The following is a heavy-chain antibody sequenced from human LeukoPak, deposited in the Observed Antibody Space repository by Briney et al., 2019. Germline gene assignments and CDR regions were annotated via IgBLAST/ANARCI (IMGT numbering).Heavy chain of an antibody. Sequence: SETLSLTCAVYGGSFSGYYWSWIPQPPGKGLEWIGEINHSGSTNYNPSLKSRVTISVDTSKNQFSLKLSSVTAADTAVYYCARGGRHYCSGGSCHNLPVGRDYWGQGTLVTVSS. CDR2: INHSGST. D-gene: IGHD2-15*01. V-gene: IGHV4-34*01. CDR3: ARGGRHYCSGGSCHNLPVGRDY. CDR1: GGSFSGYY. J-gene: IGHJ4*02.